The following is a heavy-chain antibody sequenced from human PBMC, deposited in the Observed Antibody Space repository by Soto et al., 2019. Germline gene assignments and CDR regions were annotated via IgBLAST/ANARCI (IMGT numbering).Heavy chain of an antibody. CDR2: IGSASTTI. Sequence: EVLLVESGGGLVQAGGSLRLSCEASGFIFSDYSMNWVRQAPGKGLEWLSYIGSASTTIYADSIKGRFSISRDNAKNSLYLQMNSLRDEDTAVYYCARGSYLNYFDYWGQGALVTVSS. J-gene: IGHJ4*02. CDR3: ARGSYLNYFDY. CDR1: GFIFSDYS. V-gene: IGHV3-48*02. D-gene: IGHD3-10*01.